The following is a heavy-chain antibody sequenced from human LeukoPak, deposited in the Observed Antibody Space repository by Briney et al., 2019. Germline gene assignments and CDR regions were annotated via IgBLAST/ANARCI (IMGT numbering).Heavy chain of an antibody. CDR1: GFTFSSYA. CDR2: ISYDGSNK. Sequence: GRSLRLSCAASGFTFSSYAMHWVRQAPGKGLEWVAVISYDGSNKYYADSVKGRFTISRDNSKNTLYLQMNSLRAGDTAVYYCARRTTVTTTGDYWGQGTLVTVSS. D-gene: IGHD4-17*01. V-gene: IGHV3-30-3*01. J-gene: IGHJ4*02. CDR3: ARRTTVTTTGDY.